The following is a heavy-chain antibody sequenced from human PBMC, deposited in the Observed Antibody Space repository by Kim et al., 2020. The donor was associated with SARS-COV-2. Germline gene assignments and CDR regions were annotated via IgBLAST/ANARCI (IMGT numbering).Heavy chain of an antibody. CDR1: GFTVSSNY. CDR2: IYSGGST. CDR3: ARFSYYYDSSGYYPDAFDI. D-gene: IGHD3-22*01. V-gene: IGHV3-53*01. Sequence: GGSLRLSCAASGFTVSSNYMSWVRQAPGKGLEWVSVIYSGGSTYYADSVKGRFTISRDNSKNTLYLQMNSLRAEDTAVYYCARFSYYYDSSGYYPDAFDIWGQGTMVTVSS. J-gene: IGHJ3*02.